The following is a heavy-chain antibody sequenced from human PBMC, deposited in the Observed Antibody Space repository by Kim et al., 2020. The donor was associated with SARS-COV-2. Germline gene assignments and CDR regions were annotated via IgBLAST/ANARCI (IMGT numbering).Heavy chain of an antibody. J-gene: IGHJ4*02. D-gene: IGHD3-22*01. V-gene: IGHV4-39*01. CDR3: ARLYYYDSTGYLL. Sequence: SNPSLKSRVTISVDTSKNQFALKLSSVTAADTAVYYCARLYYYDSTGYLLWGQGTLVTVSS.